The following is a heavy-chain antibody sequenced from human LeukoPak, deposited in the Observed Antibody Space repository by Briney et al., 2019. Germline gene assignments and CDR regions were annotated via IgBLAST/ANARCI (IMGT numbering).Heavy chain of an antibody. Sequence: PSETLSLTCTVSGGSVSSGSYYWSWIRQPPGKGLVWIGYIFYSGNTHYNPSLKSRVTMSVDTSKNQFSLRLSSVTPADTAVYYCARDRGEGIVGTFDYWGQGTLVTVSS. CDR1: GGSVSSGSYY. V-gene: IGHV4-61*01. CDR3: ARDRGEGIVGTFDY. J-gene: IGHJ4*02. D-gene: IGHD1-26*01. CDR2: IFYSGNT.